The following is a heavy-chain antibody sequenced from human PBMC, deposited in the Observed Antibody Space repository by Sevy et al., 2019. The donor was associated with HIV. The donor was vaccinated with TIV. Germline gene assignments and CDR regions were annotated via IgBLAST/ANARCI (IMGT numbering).Heavy chain of an antibody. D-gene: IGHD6-19*01. Sequence: GGSLRLSCAASGFTFSSYWMSWVRQAPGKGLEWVANIKQDGSEKYDVDSVKGRFTISRDNAKNSLYLQMNSLRAEDTAVYYCARDSTYSSGLNFDYWGQGTLVTVSS. V-gene: IGHV3-7*01. CDR2: IKQDGSEK. CDR1: GFTFSSYW. CDR3: ARDSTYSSGLNFDY. J-gene: IGHJ4*02.